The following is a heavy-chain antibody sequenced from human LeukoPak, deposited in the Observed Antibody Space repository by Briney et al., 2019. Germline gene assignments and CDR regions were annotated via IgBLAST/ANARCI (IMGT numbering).Heavy chain of an antibody. D-gene: IGHD6-19*01. CDR2: INPNSGGT. CDR1: GYTFIGYY. CDR3: ARGGLYRQWLVHGY. V-gene: IGHV1-2*02. J-gene: IGHJ4*02. Sequence: GASVKVSCMASGYTFIGYYMHWVRQAPGQGLEWMGWINPNSGGTNYAQKFQGRDTMTRDTSISTAYMELSRLRSDDTAVYYCARGGLYRQWLVHGYWGQGTLVTVSS.